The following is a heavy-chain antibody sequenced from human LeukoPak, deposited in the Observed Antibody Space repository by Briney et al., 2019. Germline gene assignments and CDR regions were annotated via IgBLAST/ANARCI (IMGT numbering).Heavy chain of an antibody. V-gene: IGHV2-70*11. Sequence: SGPALVKPTQTLTLTCTFSGFSLSTSGMCESWIRQPPGKALEWLARIDWDDDKYYSTSLKTRLTISKDTSKNQVVLTMTNLDPVDTATYYCARIALGNDAFDIWGQGTMVTVSS. D-gene: IGHD4-23*01. J-gene: IGHJ3*02. CDR3: ARIALGNDAFDI. CDR2: IDWDDDK. CDR1: GFSLSTSGMC.